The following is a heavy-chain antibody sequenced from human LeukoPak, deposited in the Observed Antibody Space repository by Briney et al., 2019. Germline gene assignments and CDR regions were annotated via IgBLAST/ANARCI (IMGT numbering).Heavy chain of an antibody. CDR2: VFYSGTT. D-gene: IGHD6-13*01. CDR3: ARDSSSWPGNYYYYMDV. Sequence: PSETLSLTCTVSGGSISSGGYSWNWIRQPPGQGLEWSGCVFYSGTTYYNPSLKSRVSISVDTTKNQVSLKLSSVTAADTAVYYCARDSSSWPGNYYYYMDVWGKGTTVTVSS. J-gene: IGHJ6*03. CDR1: GGSISSGGYS. V-gene: IGHV4-30-4*07.